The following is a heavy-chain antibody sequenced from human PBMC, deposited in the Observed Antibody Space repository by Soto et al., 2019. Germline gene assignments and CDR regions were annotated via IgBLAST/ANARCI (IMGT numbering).Heavy chain of an antibody. CDR2: INEDGSEK. D-gene: IGHD3-9*01. V-gene: IGHV3-7*01. CDR3: ATAPRASGPLV. CDR1: GFTFSGFW. J-gene: IGHJ4*02. Sequence: PGGSLRLSCAASGFTFSGFWMSWVRQAPGKGLERVAIINEDGSEKYYVDSAKGRFTISRDNAKSSLYLELNSLRAEDTAVYFCATAPRASGPLVWGQGILVTVSS.